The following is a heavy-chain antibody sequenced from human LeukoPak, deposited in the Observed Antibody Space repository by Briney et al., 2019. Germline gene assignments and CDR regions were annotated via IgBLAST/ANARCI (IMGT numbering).Heavy chain of an antibody. CDR1: GFTFNSYA. V-gene: IGHV3-23*01. CDR3: AKLTSASGAYGVDV. J-gene: IGHJ6*02. Sequence: GGSLRLSCAASGFTFNSYAMNRVRQAPGKGLEWVSTISGSGGSKHYADSVEGRFTISRDNSKNTVYLQMNSLRAEDTAIYYCAKLTSASGAYGVDVWGQGTTVTVSS. D-gene: IGHD3-10*01. CDR2: ISGSGGSK.